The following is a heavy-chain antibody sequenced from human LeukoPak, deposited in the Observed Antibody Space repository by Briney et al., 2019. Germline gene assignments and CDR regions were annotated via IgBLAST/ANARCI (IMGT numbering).Heavy chain of an antibody. CDR2: INQDGREE. Sequence: PGGSLRLSCVGSGFSFSGYWLDWVRQAPGKGLEWVANINQDGREENYVGSVKGRFTISRDNAKNSLYLQMNNLRVEDTAVYYCATHRVPQWLVGWGQGTLVTVSS. V-gene: IGHV3-7*01. CDR1: GFSFSGYW. CDR3: ATHRVPQWLVG. J-gene: IGHJ4*02. D-gene: IGHD6-19*01.